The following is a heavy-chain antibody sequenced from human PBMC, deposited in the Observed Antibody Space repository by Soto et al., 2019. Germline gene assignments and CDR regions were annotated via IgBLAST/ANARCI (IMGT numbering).Heavy chain of an antibody. V-gene: IGHV4-39*01. J-gene: IGHJ4*02. CDR3: VRRSPLRGGVLRTYYFDY. CDR1: GGSISSSSYY. Sequence: QLQLQESGPGLVKPSETLSLTCTVSGGSISSSSYYWGWIRQPPGKGLEWIGSIYYSGSTYYNPSLKSRVTISVDTSKNQFSLKLSSVTAADTAVYYCVRRSPLRGGVLRTYYFDYWGQGTLVTVSS. D-gene: IGHD2-8*01. CDR2: IYYSGST.